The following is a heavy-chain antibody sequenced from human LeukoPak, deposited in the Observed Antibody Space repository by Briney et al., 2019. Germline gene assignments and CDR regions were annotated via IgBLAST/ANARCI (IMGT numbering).Heavy chain of an antibody. D-gene: IGHD3-16*01. CDR1: GFTFSSYS. CDR2: ISSSSTI. J-gene: IGHJ6*02. CDR3: ASVKGYAGDYYYYGMDV. V-gene: IGHV3-48*04. Sequence: PGGSLRLSCAASGFTFSSYSMNWVRQAPGKGLEWVSYISSSSTIYYADSVKGRFTISRDNAKNSLYLQTNSLRAEDTAVYYCASVKGYAGDYYYYGMDVWGQGTTVTVSS.